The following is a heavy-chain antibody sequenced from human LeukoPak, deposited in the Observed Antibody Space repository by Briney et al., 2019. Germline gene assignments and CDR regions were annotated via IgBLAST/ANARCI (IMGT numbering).Heavy chain of an antibody. CDR1: GYTFTSYY. CDR2: INPNSGGT. Sequence: ASVKVSCKASGYTFTSYYMHWVRQAPGQGLEWMGWINPNSGGTNYAQKFQGRVTMTRDTSISTAYMELSRLRSDDTAVYYCARTFGYQIPFDYWGQGTLVTVSS. D-gene: IGHD6-25*01. CDR3: ARTFGYQIPFDY. J-gene: IGHJ4*02. V-gene: IGHV1-2*02.